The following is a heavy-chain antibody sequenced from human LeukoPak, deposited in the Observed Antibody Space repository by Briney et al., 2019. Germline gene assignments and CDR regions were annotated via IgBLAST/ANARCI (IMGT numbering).Heavy chain of an antibody. J-gene: IGHJ5*02. D-gene: IGHD3-9*01. CDR1: GGTFSSYA. Sequence: ASVKVSCKASGGTFSSYAISWVRQAPGQGLEWMGGIIPIFGTANYAQKFQGRVTITADESTSTAYMELSSLRSEDTAVYYCARAGGDYDILTGYFTYNWFDPWGQGTLVTVSS. V-gene: IGHV1-69*13. CDR3: ARAGGDYDILTGYFTYNWFDP. CDR2: IIPIFGTA.